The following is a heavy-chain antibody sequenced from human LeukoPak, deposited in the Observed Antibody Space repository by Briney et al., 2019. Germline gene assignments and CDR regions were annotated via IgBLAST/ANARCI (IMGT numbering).Heavy chain of an antibody. CDR2: ISGSVGST. Sequence: GGSLRLSCAASGFTFSSYAMRWVRQAPGKGLEWVSAISGSVGSTYYADSVKDRFTISRDNSKNTLYLQMNSLRAEDTAVYYCAKDVYGDYGGLVYWGQGTLVTVSS. D-gene: IGHD4-17*01. CDR1: GFTFSSYA. V-gene: IGHV3-23*01. CDR3: AKDVYGDYGGLVY. J-gene: IGHJ4*02.